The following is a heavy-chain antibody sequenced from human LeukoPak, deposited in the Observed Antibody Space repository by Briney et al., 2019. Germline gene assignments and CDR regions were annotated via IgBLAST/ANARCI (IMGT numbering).Heavy chain of an antibody. CDR3: AKASGYSFGHFDY. CDR2: ITWNGGRT. CDR1: GFTFDDYA. D-gene: IGHD5-18*01. V-gene: IGHV3-9*01. J-gene: IGHJ4*02. Sequence: PGGSLRLSCAASGFTFDDYAMHWVRQAPGKGLEWVSDITWNGGRTGYADSVKGRFTISRDNAKNSLYLQMNNLRPEDTALYYCAKASGYSFGHFDYWGQGTLVTVSS.